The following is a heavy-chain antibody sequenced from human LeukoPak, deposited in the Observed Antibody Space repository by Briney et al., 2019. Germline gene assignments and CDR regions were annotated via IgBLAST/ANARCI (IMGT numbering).Heavy chain of an antibody. CDR2: IYDSGST. V-gene: IGHV4-59*01. D-gene: IGHD3-22*01. J-gene: IGHJ3*02. CDR1: GGSISSYY. Sequence: SETLSLTCTVSGGSISSYYWSWIRQPPGKGLEWIGYIYDSGSTNYNPSLKSRVTISVDTSKNQFSLKLSSVTAADTAVYYCACLTTADAFVIWGQGTMVTVSS. CDR3: ACLTTADAFVI.